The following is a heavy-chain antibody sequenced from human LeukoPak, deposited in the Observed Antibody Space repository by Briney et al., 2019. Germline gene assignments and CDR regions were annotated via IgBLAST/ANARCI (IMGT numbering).Heavy chain of an antibody. Sequence: ASVKVFCKASGYTFTSYAMHWVRQAPGQRLEWMGWINAGNGNTKYSQKFQGRVTITRDTSASTAYMELSSLRSEDTAVYYCAREQQLNWFDPWGQGTLVTVSS. CDR1: GYTFTSYA. D-gene: IGHD6-13*01. CDR2: INAGNGNT. J-gene: IGHJ5*02. CDR3: AREQQLNWFDP. V-gene: IGHV1-3*01.